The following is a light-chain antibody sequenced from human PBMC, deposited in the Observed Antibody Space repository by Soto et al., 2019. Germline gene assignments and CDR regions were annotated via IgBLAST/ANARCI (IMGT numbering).Light chain of an antibody. CDR2: GAS. CDR1: QSVSSSY. Sequence: EIVLTQSPGTLSLSPGERATLSCRASQSVSSSYLAWYQQKPGQAPRLLIYGASNRATGIPDRFSGSGSGTEFTLTISRLEPEDFAIYYCQQSGSSPYTFGQGTKLEIK. CDR3: QQSGSSPYT. J-gene: IGKJ2*01. V-gene: IGKV3-20*01.